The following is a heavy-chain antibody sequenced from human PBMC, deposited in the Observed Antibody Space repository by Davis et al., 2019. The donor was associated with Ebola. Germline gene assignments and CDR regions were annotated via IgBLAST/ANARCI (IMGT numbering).Heavy chain of an antibody. Sequence: PSETLSLTCTVSGGSISSSSYYWSWIRQPPGKGLEWIGYIYYSGSTNYNPSLKSRVTISVDTSKNQFSLKLSSVTAADTAVYYCGAVGSQRSWFDPWGQGTLVTVSS. V-gene: IGHV4-61*01. CDR3: GAVGSQRSWFDP. D-gene: IGHD2-15*01. CDR1: GGSISSSSYY. J-gene: IGHJ5*02. CDR2: IYYSGST.